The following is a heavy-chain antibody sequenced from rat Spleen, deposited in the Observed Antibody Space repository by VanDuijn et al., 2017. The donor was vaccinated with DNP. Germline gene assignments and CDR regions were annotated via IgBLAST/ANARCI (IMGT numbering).Heavy chain of an antibody. CDR3: TRRGTMMSFDY. J-gene: IGHJ2*01. Sequence: EVQLVETGGGLVQPGRSLKLSCAASGFTFSNYYMAWVRQAPTKGLEWVATISDDGSSTYYRESVKGRFTMSRNNAKSTLYLQMDILRSEDTATYYCTRRGTMMSFDYWGQGVMVTVSS. CDR1: GFTFSNYY. D-gene: IGHD1-12*01. V-gene: IGHV5-29*01. CDR2: ISDDGSST.